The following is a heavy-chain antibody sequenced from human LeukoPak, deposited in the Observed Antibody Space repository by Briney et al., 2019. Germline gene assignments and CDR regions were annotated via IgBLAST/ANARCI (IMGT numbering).Heavy chain of an antibody. V-gene: IGHV1-69*06. CDR3: ARTRFPYYRLSVADYYHMDV. CDR1: GYTFTSYN. Sequence: SVKVSCKASGYTFTSYNINWVRQAPGQGLEWMGGIIPIFGTTNYAQKFQGRVTINADKSASTVYIELSSLRSEDTAVYYCARTRFPYYRLSVADYYHMDVWGKGTTVTVSS. J-gene: IGHJ6*03. CDR2: IIPIFGTT. D-gene: IGHD3-10*01.